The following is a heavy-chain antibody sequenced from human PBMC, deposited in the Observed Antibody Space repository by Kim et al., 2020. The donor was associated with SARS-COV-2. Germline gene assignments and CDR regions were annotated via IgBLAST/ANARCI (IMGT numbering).Heavy chain of an antibody. CDR1: GFTFDAYA. CDR3: AKDPGPYFVPSASTSYYFCT. Sequence: GGSLRLSCAASGFTFDAYAMHWVRQAPGRGLEWVSGISWNSGSVLYEDSVKGRFTISRDNARDSLFLQMNSLRPEDTAFYYCAKDPGPYFVPSASTSYYFCTCGQRALVTVSS. V-gene: IGHV3-9*01. D-gene: IGHD3-9*01. CDR2: ISWNSGSV. J-gene: IGHJ4*02.